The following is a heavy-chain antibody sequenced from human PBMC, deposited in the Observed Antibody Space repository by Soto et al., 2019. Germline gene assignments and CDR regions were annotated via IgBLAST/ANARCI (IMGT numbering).Heavy chain of an antibody. CDR3: ARDFSGRVRVQSYHAFDI. CDR1: GYTFTSYY. D-gene: IGHD3-10*01. J-gene: IGHJ3*02. CDR2: INPSGGST. Sequence: ASVKVSCKASGYTFTSYYMHWVRQAPGQGLEWMGIINPSGGSTSYAQKFQGRVTMTRDTSTSTVYMELSSVTAADTAVYYCARDFSGRVRVQSYHAFDIWGQGTMVTVSS. V-gene: IGHV1-46*01.